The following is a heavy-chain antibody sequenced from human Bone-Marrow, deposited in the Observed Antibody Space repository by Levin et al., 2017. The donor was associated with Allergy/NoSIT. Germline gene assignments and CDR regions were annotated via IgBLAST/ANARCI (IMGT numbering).Heavy chain of an antibody. Sequence: GGSLRLSCAVSGFTFREHFMAWIRQAPGKGLEWVSYISSAGNTLLYADSVRGRFTISRDNAENSVFLQMDSLRDEDTAVYFCARGSNLGYGSYFDKWGQGSLVTVSS. V-gene: IGHV3-11*01. CDR1: GFTFREHF. J-gene: IGHJ4*02. CDR3: ARGSNLGYGSYFDK. CDR2: ISSAGNTL. D-gene: IGHD3-10*01.